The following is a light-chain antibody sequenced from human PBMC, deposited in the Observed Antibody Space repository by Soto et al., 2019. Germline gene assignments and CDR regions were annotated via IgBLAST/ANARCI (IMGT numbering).Light chain of an antibody. CDR1: QGITNF. Sequence: DIQMTQSPSSLSASIGDRVTITCRASQGITNFLTWFQQRPGKTPEALIYAVSILLPGVPSRFSGSGSGTDFTLTISSLQPEDFATYYCQQYARYPLTFGGGTKVDIK. CDR2: AVS. V-gene: IGKV1-16*01. CDR3: QQYARYPLT. J-gene: IGKJ4*01.